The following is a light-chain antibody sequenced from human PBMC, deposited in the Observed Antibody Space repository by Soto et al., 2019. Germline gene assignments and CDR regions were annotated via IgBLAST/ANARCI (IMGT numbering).Light chain of an antibody. V-gene: IGKV3-15*01. Sequence: EIVMTQSPATLSVSPGERATLSCRASQSVSSNLAWYQQKPGQAPRLLIYGASTRATGIPARFSGSGSGREFTLTISSLQSEDFGVYYCQQYNNWPPWTFGQGTKVEIK. CDR2: GAS. J-gene: IGKJ1*01. CDR3: QQYNNWPPWT. CDR1: QSVSSN.